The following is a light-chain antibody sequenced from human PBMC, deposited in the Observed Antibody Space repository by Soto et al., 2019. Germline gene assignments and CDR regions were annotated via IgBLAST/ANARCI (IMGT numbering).Light chain of an antibody. V-gene: IGKV3-20*01. CDR3: QHYGSSPPYT. CDR2: GAS. CDR1: QSVSSSY. Sequence: EIVLTQSPGTLSLSPGERATLSCRASQSVSSSYLAWYRQKPGQAPRLLIYGASSRATGIPDRFSGSGSGTDFNLTINRLEPEDFAVYFCQHYGSSPPYTFGQGTRLAIK. J-gene: IGKJ2*01.